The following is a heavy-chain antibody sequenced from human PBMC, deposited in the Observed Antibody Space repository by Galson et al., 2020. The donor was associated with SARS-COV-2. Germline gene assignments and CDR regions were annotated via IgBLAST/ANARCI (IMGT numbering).Heavy chain of an antibody. CDR3: ARDWMITGTTAVDY. CDR2: ISSSSSYT. V-gene: IGHV3-11*06. D-gene: IGHD1-7*01. CDR1: GFTFSDYY. J-gene: IGHJ4*02. Sequence: GGTLRLSCAASGFTFSDYYMSWIRQAPGTGLERVSYISSSSSYTNYADSVKGRFTISRDNAKNSLYLQMNSLRAEDTAVYYCARDWMITGTTAVDYWGQGTRVTVAS.